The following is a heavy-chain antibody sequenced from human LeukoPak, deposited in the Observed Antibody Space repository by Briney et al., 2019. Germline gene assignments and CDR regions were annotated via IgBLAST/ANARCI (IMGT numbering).Heavy chain of an antibody. CDR2: IYSGGST. CDR1: GFTFSSYE. D-gene: IGHD3-10*01. CDR3: ARDGPNYYGSGSYSPPYYYMDV. J-gene: IGHJ6*03. Sequence: GGSLRLSCAASGFTFSSYEMNWVRQAPGKGLEWVSVIYSGGSTYYADSVKGRFTISRDNSKNTLYLQMNSLRAEDTAVYYCARDGPNYYGSGSYSPPYYYMDVWGKGTTVTISS. V-gene: IGHV3-66*01.